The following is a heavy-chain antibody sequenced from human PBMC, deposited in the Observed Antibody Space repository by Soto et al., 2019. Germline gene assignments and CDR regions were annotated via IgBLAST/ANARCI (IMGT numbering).Heavy chain of an antibody. D-gene: IGHD5-12*01. CDR3: ASVAI. Sequence: GGSLRLSCAASGFTFSNFWMSWVRQAPGKGLEWVANIKQDGTEKNYVDSVRGRFTISRDNAKNSLDLQMNSLTAEDTAAYYCASVAIWGQGTLVTVSS. CDR2: IKQDGTEK. J-gene: IGHJ4*02. CDR1: GFTFSNFW. V-gene: IGHV3-7*01.